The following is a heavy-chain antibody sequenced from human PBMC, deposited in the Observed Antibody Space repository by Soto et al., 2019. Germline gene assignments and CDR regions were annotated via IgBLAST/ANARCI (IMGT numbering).Heavy chain of an antibody. CDR1: GFSIDTAYF. V-gene: IGHV4-38-2*01. J-gene: IGHJ4*02. Sequence: PSETLSLTCAVSGFSIDTAYFCGWIRQTPGEGLEDMVLISHSGRTFSNPSLKSRLTISFDTAPTAFSVNLKSVTAADTAVYYCPRGLAFRLLGVHLDYSGPGTQVTVS. CDR3: PRGLAFRLLGVHLDY. D-gene: IGHD2-21*01. CDR2: ISHSGRT.